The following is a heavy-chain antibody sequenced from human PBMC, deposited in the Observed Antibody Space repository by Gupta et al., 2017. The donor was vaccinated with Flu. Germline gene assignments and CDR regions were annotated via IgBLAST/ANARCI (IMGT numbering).Heavy chain of an antibody. CDR3: AKEINDFGGHGRDY. V-gene: IGHV3-30*18. D-gene: IGHD3-16*01. CDR1: YA. CDR2: MSDDGRAK. Sequence: YAIHWVRLAQGKGLEWVVVMSDDGRAKYYEDYVKGRCSISRDNSKNTVYLERNILRVEDSAWYYCAKEINDFGGHGRDYWGQGTLVTVSS. J-gene: IGHJ4*02.